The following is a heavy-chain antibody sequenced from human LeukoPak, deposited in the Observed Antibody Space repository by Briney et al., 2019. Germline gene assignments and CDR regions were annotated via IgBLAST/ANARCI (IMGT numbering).Heavy chain of an antibody. CDR1: GFIFSNYA. V-gene: IGHV3-23*01. J-gene: IGHJ4*02. Sequence: GGSLGLSCATSGFIFSNYAVNWVRQAPGKGLEWVSIISGSGDTTYYADSVKGRFTISRDNSKNTLYLQMNSLRAEDTAVYYCAKRGPTTYYDILTGYTSPTYYFDSWGQGTLVTVSS. D-gene: IGHD3-9*01. CDR3: AKRGPTTYYDILTGYTSPTYYFDS. CDR2: ISGSGDTT.